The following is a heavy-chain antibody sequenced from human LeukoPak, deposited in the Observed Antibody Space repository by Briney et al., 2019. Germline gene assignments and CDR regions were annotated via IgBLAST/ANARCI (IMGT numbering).Heavy chain of an antibody. CDR2: INWNGGST. D-gene: IGHD3-9*01. CDR1: GFTFSNFA. CDR3: ARGAVYYDILTGYYDY. J-gene: IGHJ4*02. V-gene: IGHV3-20*04. Sequence: PGGSLRLSCAASGFTFSNFAMHWVRQAPGKGLEWVSGINWNGGSTGYADSVKGRFTISRDNAKNSLYLQMNSLRAEDTALYYCARGAVYYDILTGYYDYWGQGTLVTVSS.